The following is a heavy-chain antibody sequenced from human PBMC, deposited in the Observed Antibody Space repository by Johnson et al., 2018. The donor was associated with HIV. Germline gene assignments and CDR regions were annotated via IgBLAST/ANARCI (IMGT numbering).Heavy chain of an antibody. D-gene: IGHD6-19*01. Sequence: VQLVESGGGVVQTGGSLRLSCAASGFTFSSYGMHWVRQAPGKGLEWVAFIRYDGSNKYYVDSVKGRFTISRDNSENTLYLQMNSLRAEDTAVYYCAKARGSGQGAVDIWGQGTLVTVSS. CDR2: IRYDGSNK. CDR3: AKARGSGQGAVDI. J-gene: IGHJ3*02. CDR1: GFTFSSYG. V-gene: IGHV3-30*02.